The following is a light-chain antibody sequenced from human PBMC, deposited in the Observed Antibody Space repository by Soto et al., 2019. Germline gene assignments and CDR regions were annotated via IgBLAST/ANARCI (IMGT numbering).Light chain of an antibody. V-gene: IGKV3-11*01. CDR2: DAS. CDR1: QSVVNY. Sequence: EIVLVQSPATLSLSPGERATLSCRASQSVVNYLAWYQQKPGQAPRLLIYDASNRATGIPARFSGSGSGADFTLTISSLEPEDSAVYFCQQYNNWPQTFGQGTKVEIK. CDR3: QQYNNWPQT. J-gene: IGKJ1*01.